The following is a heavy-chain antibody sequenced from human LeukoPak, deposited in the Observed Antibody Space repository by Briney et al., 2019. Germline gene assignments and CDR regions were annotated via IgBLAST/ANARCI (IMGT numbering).Heavy chain of an antibody. Sequence: GGSLRLSCAASGFTFSSYVGTWVRQAPGKGLEWVSGISGSGGSTYYADSVKGRFTISRDNSKNTLYLQMNSLRAEDTAVFYCAKPRGEEWLVGLYDAFDIWGQGTMVTVSS. CDR2: ISGSGGST. J-gene: IGHJ3*02. V-gene: IGHV3-23*01. CDR1: GFTFSSYV. D-gene: IGHD6-19*01. CDR3: AKPRGEEWLVGLYDAFDI.